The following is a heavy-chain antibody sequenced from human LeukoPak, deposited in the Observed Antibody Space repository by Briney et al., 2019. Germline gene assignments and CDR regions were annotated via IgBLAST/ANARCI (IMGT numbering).Heavy chain of an antibody. CDR2: INHSGST. J-gene: IGHJ1*01. V-gene: IGHV4-34*01. CDR3: ARGRYCSGGSCYSKYFQH. CDR1: GGSFSGYY. Sequence: SETLSLTCAVYGGSFSGYYWSWIRQPPGKGLEWIGEINHSGSTNYNPSLKSRVTISVDTSKNQFSLKLSSVTAADTAVYYRARGRYCSGGSCYSKYFQHWGQGTLVTVSS. D-gene: IGHD2-15*01.